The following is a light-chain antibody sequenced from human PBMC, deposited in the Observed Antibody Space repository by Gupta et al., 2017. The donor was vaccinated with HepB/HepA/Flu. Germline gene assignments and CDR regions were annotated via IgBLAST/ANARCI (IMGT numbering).Light chain of an antibody. CDR1: TGAVTNGHY. CDR2: NTN. CDR3: LLDYSAARV. Sequence: QAALSVPPPLPVCLRGTVTRARGPNTGAVTNGHYPYWFQQKPGQVPRILIYNTNNKHSWTPGRFSGSLLGDKAALTLTGAQPEDEADYYCLLDYSAARVFGGGTKLTVL. J-gene: IGLJ2*01. V-gene: IGLV7-46*01.